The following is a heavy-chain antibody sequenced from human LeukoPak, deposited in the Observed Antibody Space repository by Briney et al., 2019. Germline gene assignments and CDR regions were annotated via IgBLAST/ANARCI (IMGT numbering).Heavy chain of an antibody. CDR2: IETDGSST. CDR3: ARESYCSGGSCYSGRAFDI. CDR1: GFTFRSYW. J-gene: IGHJ3*02. D-gene: IGHD2-15*01. Sequence: GGSLRLSCAASGFTFRSYWMHWVRQAPGKGLVWVSRIETDGSSTTYADFVKGRFTISRDNAKNTLYLQMNSLRAEDTAVYYCARESYCSGGSCYSGRAFDIWGQGTMVTVSS. V-gene: IGHV3-74*01.